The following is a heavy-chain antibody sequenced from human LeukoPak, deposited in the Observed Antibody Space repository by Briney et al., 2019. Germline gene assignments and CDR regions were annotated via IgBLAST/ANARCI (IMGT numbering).Heavy chain of an antibody. V-gene: IGHV3-64D*06. CDR2: INDKGGRT. CDR1: GFTFSSYA. CDR3: AKDLRGSYTFDY. J-gene: IGHJ4*02. Sequence: GGSLRLSCSASGFTFSSYAMDLVRQAPGKGLEYVSGINDKGGRTHNADSVKGRFTISRDNSKNTLYLQMSSLRVDDTAVYYCAKDLRGSYTFDYWGQGTLVTVSS. D-gene: IGHD3-16*01.